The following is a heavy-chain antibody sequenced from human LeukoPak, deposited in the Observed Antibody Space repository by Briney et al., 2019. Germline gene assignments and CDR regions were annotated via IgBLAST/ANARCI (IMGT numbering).Heavy chain of an antibody. D-gene: IGHD3-10*01. CDR1: GFTFSSYG. CDR2: IGYDGNNK. J-gene: IGHJ4*02. Sequence: PGRPLRLSCAASGFTFSSYGMHWVRQAPGKGLEWVAFIGYDGNNKYYADSVKGRFTISRDSSKNTLYLQMNSLRAEDDTAVYYCATRNFDDSGIYALGYWGQGTLVTVSS. V-gene: IGHV3-33*01. CDR3: ATRNFDDSGIYALGY.